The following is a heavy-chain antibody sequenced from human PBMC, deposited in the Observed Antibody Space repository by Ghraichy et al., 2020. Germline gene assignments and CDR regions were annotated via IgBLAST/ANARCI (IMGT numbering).Heavy chain of an antibody. D-gene: IGHD1-26*01. CDR1: GYSISSGYY. Sequence: SETLSLTCAVSGYSISSGYYWGWIRQPPGKGLEWIGDIYHSGNTFYNPSLKSRVTISLDTSKNQFSLKLSSVTAADTAVYYCASDLSPVATGAYWGPGTLVTVSS. CDR3: ASDLSPVATGAY. CDR2: IYHSGNT. V-gene: IGHV4-38-2*01. J-gene: IGHJ4*02.